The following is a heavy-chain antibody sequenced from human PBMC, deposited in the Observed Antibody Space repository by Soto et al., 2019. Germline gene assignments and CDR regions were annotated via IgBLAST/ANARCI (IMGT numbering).Heavy chain of an antibody. CDR3: ARVPPPYSFSYDD. V-gene: IGHV4-30-4*01. Sequence: QVQLQESGPGLVKPSQTLSLTCNVSGVSIGSGDYYWSWIRQPPGKGLEWIGYIYFSGTTYYNPSLKSRLTISLDTSRNVFSLKLRSVTAADTAVYYCARVPPPYSFSYDDWGQGTLVTVSS. CDR2: IYFSGTT. CDR1: GVSIGSGDYY. J-gene: IGHJ4*02. D-gene: IGHD5-12*01.